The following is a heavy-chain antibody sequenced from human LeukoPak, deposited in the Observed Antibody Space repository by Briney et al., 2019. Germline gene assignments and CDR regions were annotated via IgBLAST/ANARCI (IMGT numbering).Heavy chain of an antibody. V-gene: IGHV4-34*01. CDR1: GGSFSSYY. Sequence: SETLSLTCAVYGGSFSSYYWSWIRQPPGKGLEWIGEINHSGSTNYNPSLKSRVTKSVDTYKNQSSLKLSSVTAADTAVYSCARRYCSSTSCYVRRENAFDIWGQGTMETVSS. CDR3: ARRYCSSTSCYVRRENAFDI. CDR2: INHSGST. J-gene: IGHJ3*02. D-gene: IGHD2-2*01.